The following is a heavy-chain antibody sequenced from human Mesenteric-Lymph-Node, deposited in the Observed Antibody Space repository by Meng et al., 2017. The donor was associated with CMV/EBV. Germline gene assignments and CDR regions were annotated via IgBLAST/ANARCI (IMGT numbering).Heavy chain of an antibody. CDR1: GGSISSSNYY. J-gene: IGHJ4*02. D-gene: IGHD4-11*01. Sequence: SETLSLTCTVSGGSISSSNYYWGWISQPPGKGLEWVGSIYYGGNTYSNPSLESRVTTSVDTSKNQFSLKLSSVTAADTAVYYCARHFYGNYYFDNWGQGTRVTVSS. CDR2: IYYGGNT. V-gene: IGHV4-39*01. CDR3: ARHFYGNYYFDN.